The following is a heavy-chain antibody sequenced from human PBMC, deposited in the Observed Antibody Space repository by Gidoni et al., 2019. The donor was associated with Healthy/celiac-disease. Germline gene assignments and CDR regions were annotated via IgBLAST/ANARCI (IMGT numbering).Heavy chain of an antibody. CDR2: IWYDGSNK. V-gene: IGHV3-33*01. CDR1: GFTFSSYG. Sequence: QVQLVESGGGVVQPGRSLRLSCAASGFTFSSYGMHWVRQAPGKGLEWVAVIWYDGSNKYYADSVKGRFTISRDNSKNTLYLQMNSLRAEDTAVYYCAREHYGSGSLSYWGQGTLVTVSS. J-gene: IGHJ4*02. CDR3: AREHYGSGSLSY. D-gene: IGHD3-10*01.